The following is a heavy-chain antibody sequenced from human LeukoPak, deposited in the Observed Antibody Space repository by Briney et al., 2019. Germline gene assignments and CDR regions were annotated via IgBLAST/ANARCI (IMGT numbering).Heavy chain of an antibody. J-gene: IGHJ6*02. CDR1: GFTFSSYG. Sequence: GGSLRLSCAASGFTFSSYGMHWVRQAPGKGLEWVAFIRYDGSNKYYADSVKGRFTISRDNSKNTLYLQMNSLRAEDTAVYYCAKDVSGNYYYYGMDVWGQGTTVTVSS. CDR3: AKDVSGNYYYYGMDV. D-gene: IGHD1-14*01. CDR2: IRYDGSNK. V-gene: IGHV3-30*02.